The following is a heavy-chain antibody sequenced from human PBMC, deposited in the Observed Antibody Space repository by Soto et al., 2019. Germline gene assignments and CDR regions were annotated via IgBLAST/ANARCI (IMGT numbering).Heavy chain of an antibody. D-gene: IGHD2-21*02. CDR3: MREESTAFDY. CDR1: GFTFSSYA. Sequence: QVQLVESGGGVVQPGRSLRLSCAASGFTFSSYAMHWVRQAPGKGLEWVAVISYDGSNKYYADSVKGRFTISRDNSKNTLYLQMNSLRAEETAVYYCMREESTAFDYWGQGPLVTVSS. V-gene: IGHV3-30-3*01. CDR2: ISYDGSNK. J-gene: IGHJ4*02.